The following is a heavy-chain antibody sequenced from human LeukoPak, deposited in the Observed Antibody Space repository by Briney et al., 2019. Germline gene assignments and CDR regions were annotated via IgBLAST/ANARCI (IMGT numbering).Heavy chain of an antibody. J-gene: IGHJ4*02. CDR3: ARDPRTYYYDSSGPVGY. D-gene: IGHD3-22*01. V-gene: IGHV3-21*01. CDR2: ISSSSYI. CDR1: GFTFSSYS. Sequence: GGSLRLSCAASGFTFSSYSMNWVRQAPGKGLEWVSSISSSSYIYYADSVKGRFTISRDNAKNSLYLQMNSLRAEDTAVYYCARDPRTYYYDSSGPVGYWGQGTLVTVSS.